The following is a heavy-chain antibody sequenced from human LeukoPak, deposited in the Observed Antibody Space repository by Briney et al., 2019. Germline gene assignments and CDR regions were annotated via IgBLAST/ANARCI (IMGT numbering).Heavy chain of an antibody. D-gene: IGHD2-15*01. J-gene: IGHJ4*01. Sequence: GGSLRLSCAASGFTFGDTWMNWVRQAPGQGPEWVANIKQDGSEKFYVASVKGRFTISRDNSNNTLYLHMNNLGAEDTAVYSCAREVATSPSHFDCWGRGTLVTVSS. CDR2: IKQDGSEK. CDR1: GFTFGDTW. CDR3: AREVATSPSHFDC. V-gene: IGHV3-7*03.